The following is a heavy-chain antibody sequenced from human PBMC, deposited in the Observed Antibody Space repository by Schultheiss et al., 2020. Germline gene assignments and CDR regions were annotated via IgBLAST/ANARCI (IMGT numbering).Heavy chain of an antibody. Sequence: SETLSLTCTVSGGSISGYYWSWIRQPPGKGLEWIGEINHSGSTNYNPSLKSRVTISVDTSKNQFSLKLSSVTAADTAVYYCARGGTVAARPRAEYFQHWGQGTLVTVSS. CDR1: GGSISGYY. D-gene: IGHD6-6*01. CDR2: INHSGST. V-gene: IGHV4-34*01. CDR3: ARGGTVAARPRAEYFQH. J-gene: IGHJ1*01.